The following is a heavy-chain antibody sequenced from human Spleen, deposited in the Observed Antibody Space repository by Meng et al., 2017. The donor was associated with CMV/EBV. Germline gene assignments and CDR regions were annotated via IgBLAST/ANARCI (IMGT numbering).Heavy chain of an antibody. CDR3: ARFPVGATARHY. D-gene: IGHD1-26*01. CDR1: GGTFTTYA. V-gene: IGHV1-8*02. J-gene: IGHJ4*02. Sequence: ASVKVSCKPSGGTFTTYAITWVRQAPGQGLQWMGIIYPTGGSTRYAQKFQGRVTMTRNTSISTAYMELSRLRSDDTAVYYCARFPVGATARHYWGQGTLVTVSS. CDR2: IYPTGGST.